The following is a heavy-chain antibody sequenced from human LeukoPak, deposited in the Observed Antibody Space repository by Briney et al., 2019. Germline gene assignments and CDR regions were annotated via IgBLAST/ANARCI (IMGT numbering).Heavy chain of an antibody. Sequence: PSETLSLTCAVSGYSISSGYYWGWIRQPPGKGLEWIGSIYHSGSTYYNPSRKSRVTISVDTSKNQFSLKLSSVTAADTAVYYCARDLTPAAGDYWGQGTLVTVSS. J-gene: IGHJ4*02. CDR1: GYSISSGYY. CDR2: IYHSGST. D-gene: IGHD6-25*01. V-gene: IGHV4-38-2*02. CDR3: ARDLTPAAGDY.